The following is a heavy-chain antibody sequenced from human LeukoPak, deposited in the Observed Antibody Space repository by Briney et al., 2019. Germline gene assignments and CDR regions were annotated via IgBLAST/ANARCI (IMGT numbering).Heavy chain of an antibody. CDR2: ISGDSSEI. D-gene: IGHD6-13*01. Sequence: GGSLRLSCAASGFNFYIYTLNWVRQAPGKGPEWVSSISGDSSEIFYRDSLKGRFTISRENAKNSLYLQMNSLRAGDTAVYYCARAAYSSTWYSRYFDLWGRGTLVTVSS. J-gene: IGHJ2*01. CDR3: ARAAYSSTWYSRYFDL. CDR1: GFNFYIYT. V-gene: IGHV3-21*01.